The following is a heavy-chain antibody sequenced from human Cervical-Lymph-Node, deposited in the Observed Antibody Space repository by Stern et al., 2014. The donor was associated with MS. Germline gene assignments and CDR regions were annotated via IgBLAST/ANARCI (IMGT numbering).Heavy chain of an antibody. CDR3: ARDPHDYGDRFDY. Sequence: VQLVESGSELKKPGASVKVSCKASGYSFTHFALNWVRHAPGQGLQWMGWINTNTGNPSYAQAFTGRFVFSLDTSVSTAYLQISSLKAEDTAVYYCARDPHDYGDRFDYWGQVTLVTVSS. CDR2: INTNTGNP. V-gene: IGHV7-4-1*02. D-gene: IGHD4-17*01. CDR1: GYSFTHFA. J-gene: IGHJ4*02.